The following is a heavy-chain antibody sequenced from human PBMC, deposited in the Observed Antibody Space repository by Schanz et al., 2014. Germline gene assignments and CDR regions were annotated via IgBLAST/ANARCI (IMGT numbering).Heavy chain of an antibody. J-gene: IGHJ6*02. CDR1: RSTFSSYT. V-gene: IGHV1-69*08. D-gene: IGHD5-12*01. CDR2: FIPILDVG. Sequence: QVQLVQSGAEVKKPGSSVKVSCKASRSTFSSYTISWVRQARGQGLEWVGRFIPILDVGNYAQQFQGRVTMTADTSTSTAYMELTSLRSEDTAVYFCARDLTVDTGYVVHYYYYGMDVWGQGTTVTVSS. CDR3: ARDLTVDTGYVVHYYYYGMDV.